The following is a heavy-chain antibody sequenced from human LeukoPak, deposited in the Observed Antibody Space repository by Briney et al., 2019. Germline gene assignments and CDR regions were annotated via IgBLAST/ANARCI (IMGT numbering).Heavy chain of an antibody. V-gene: IGHV3-7*01. CDR2: IKQDGSEK. CDR1: GFTFSSYW. Sequence: GGSLRLSCAASGFTFSSYWMSWVRQAPGKGLEWVANIKQDGSEKYYVDSVKGRFTISRDNAKNSLYLQMNSLRAEDTAVYYCARDRRADYYGSGSYYNGGGTIDYWGQGTLVTVSS. CDR3: ARDRRADYYGSGSYYNGGGTIDY. D-gene: IGHD3-10*01. J-gene: IGHJ4*02.